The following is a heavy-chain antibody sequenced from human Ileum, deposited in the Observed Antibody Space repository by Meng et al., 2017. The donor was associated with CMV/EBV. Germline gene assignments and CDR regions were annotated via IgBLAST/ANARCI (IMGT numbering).Heavy chain of an antibody. CDR1: GGSFTIAGNH. CDR3: ANYHRARGGQGP. J-gene: IGHJ5*02. Sequence: TVSGGSFTIAGNHWSWIRQHPGEGLEWIGQVYYTGNTYYNPSLESRVTISIDTSKNQFSLELTSVTAADTAVYYCANYHRARGGQGPWGQGTLVTVSS. D-gene: IGHD3-10*01. V-gene: IGHV4-31*03. CDR2: VYYTGNT.